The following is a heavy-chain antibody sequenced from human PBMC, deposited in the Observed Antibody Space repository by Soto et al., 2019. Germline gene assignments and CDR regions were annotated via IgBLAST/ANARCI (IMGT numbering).Heavy chain of an antibody. J-gene: IGHJ4*02. CDR1: GGSFSGYY. Sequence: SETLSLTCAVYGGSFSGYYWSWIRQPPGKGLEWIGEINHSGSTNYNPSLKSRGTISVETSKNQFSLKLSSVTAADTAVYYCARLGDYYQAFDYWGQGTLVTVSS. CDR3: ARLGDYYQAFDY. V-gene: IGHV4-34*01. CDR2: INHSGST. D-gene: IGHD3-22*01.